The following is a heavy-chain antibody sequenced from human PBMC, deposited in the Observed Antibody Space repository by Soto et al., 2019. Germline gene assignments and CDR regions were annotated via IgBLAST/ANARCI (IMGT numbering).Heavy chain of an antibody. CDR2: ISRSRAT. CDR1: GFSVXXXX. Sequence: EVQXVXSXXXXXQPGGSLRLSCAVSGFSVXXXXXXWVRQAPGXXXXGISVISRSRATYNADSVKGRFPISRDDSRNTVYLQMNSLTTEDTAVYFCARDRSDSSRADSFDIWGQGTMVTVSS. D-gene: IGHD6-25*01. V-gene: IGHV3-53*01. CDR3: ARDRSDSSRADSFDI. J-gene: IGHJ3*02.